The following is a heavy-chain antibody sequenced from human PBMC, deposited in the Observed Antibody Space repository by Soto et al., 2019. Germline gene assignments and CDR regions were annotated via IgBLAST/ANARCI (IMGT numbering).Heavy chain of an antibody. CDR2: IYYSGST. D-gene: IGHD5-18*01. CDR3: ARRGYSYAYWFDP. Sequence: PSETLSLTCTVSGGSISSGGYYWSWIRQHPGKGLEWIGYIYYSGSTYYNPSLKSRVTISVDTSKNQFSLKLSSVTAADTAVYYCARRGYSYAYWFDPWGQGTLVTVSS. CDR1: GGSISSGGYY. J-gene: IGHJ5*02. V-gene: IGHV4-31*03.